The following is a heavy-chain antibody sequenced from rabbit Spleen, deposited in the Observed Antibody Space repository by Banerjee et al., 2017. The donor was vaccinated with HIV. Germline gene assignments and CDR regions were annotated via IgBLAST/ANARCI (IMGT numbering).Heavy chain of an antibody. CDR2: IYAGSSGTT. V-gene: IGHV1S40*01. Sequence: QSLEESGGDLVKPGASLTLTCTASGFSFSSSHYMCWVRQAPGKGLEWIACIYAGSSGTTWYASWAKGRFTISKTSSTTVTLQMTSLTAADTATYFCARNYVNVFDPWGQGTLVTVS. D-gene: IGHD1-1*01. CDR3: ARNYVNVFDP. CDR1: GFSFSSSHY. J-gene: IGHJ2*01.